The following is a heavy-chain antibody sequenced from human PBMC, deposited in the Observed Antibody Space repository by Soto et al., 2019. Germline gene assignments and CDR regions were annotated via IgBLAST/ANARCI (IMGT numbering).Heavy chain of an antibody. CDR1: GFTVSSNY. V-gene: IGHV3-53*01. Sequence: GGSLRLSCAASGFTVSSNYMSWVRQAPGKGLEWVSVIYSGGSTYYADSVKGRFTSSRDNSKNTLYLQMNSLRAEDTAVYYCASRLKGGSSEIHYYGMDVWGQGTMVTVSS. CDR3: ASRLKGGSSEIHYYGMDV. D-gene: IGHD1-26*01. CDR2: IYSGGST. J-gene: IGHJ6*02.